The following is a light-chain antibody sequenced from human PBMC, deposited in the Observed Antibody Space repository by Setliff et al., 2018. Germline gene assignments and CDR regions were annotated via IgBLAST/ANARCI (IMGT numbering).Light chain of an antibody. J-gene: IGLJ2*01. Sequence: QSALTQTPSASGTPGQRVAISCSGSNSNIGSNSVSWFQQHPGTAPNLLIYRDNQRPSGVPDRFSGSRSGTSASLAISGLQSEDEADYYCGSWDDSLSGPVFGGGTK. CDR1: NSNIGSNS. V-gene: IGLV1-44*01. CDR2: RDN. CDR3: GSWDDSLSGPV.